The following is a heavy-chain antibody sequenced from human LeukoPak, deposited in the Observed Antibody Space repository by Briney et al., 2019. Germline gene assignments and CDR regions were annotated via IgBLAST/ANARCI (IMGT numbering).Heavy chain of an antibody. CDR2: IYSGGST. J-gene: IGHJ4*02. CDR1: GFTFTNYA. CDR3: AKRTRGGNSYFDY. D-gene: IGHD4-23*01. V-gene: IGHV3-23*03. Sequence: GGSLRLSCTASGFTFTNYAMTWVRQAPGKGLEWVSVIYSGGSTYYADSVKGRFTISRDNSKNTLYLQMNSLRAEDTAVYYCAKRTRGGNSYFDYWGQGTLVTVSS.